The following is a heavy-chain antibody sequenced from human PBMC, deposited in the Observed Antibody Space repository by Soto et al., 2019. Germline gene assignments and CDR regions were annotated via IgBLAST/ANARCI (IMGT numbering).Heavy chain of an antibody. D-gene: IGHD6-13*01. CDR2: IYYSGST. CDR1: GGSITSITFH. J-gene: IGHJ5*02. V-gene: IGHV4-39*01. CDR3: ARRERAAGTDWWFDP. Sequence: SETLSLTCTFSGGSITSITFHWGWIRQPPGKRLERIGSIYYSGSTYYSPSFKCLFTISVDTSKNLFSLKLSSVTVADTAVYYCARRERAAGTDWWFDPWGQGTLVS.